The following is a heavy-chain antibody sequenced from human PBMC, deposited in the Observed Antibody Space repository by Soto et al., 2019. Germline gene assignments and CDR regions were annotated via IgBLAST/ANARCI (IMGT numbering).Heavy chain of an antibody. J-gene: IGHJ5*02. V-gene: IGHV1-18*01. CDR1: GYTSTNYG. D-gene: IGHD2-2*02. Sequence: QVQLVQSGTEVKKPGASLKVSCKASGYTSTNYGIAWVRQAPGQGLEWMGWISVYSGKTNYAQNVQVRLTMTTDTSTSTAYMELTNLRSDDTAVYYCARASVYLSHSPSVAYFDPWGQGTLVTVSS. CDR2: ISVYSGKT. CDR3: ARASVYLSHSPSVAYFDP.